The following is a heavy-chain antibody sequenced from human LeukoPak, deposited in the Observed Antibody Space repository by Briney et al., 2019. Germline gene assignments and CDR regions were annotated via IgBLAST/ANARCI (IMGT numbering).Heavy chain of an antibody. CDR3: SRVAAAAGLVIDY. J-gene: IGHJ4*02. V-gene: IGHV3-53*01. CDR2: IYSGGST. D-gene: IGHD6-13*01. Sequence: GGSLRLSCAASGFTVSSNYMSWVRQAPGKGLEWVSVIYSGGSTYYADSVKRRFTISRDNSKITLYLQMNSLRADDTAVYYCSRVAAAAGLVIDYWGQGTLVTVSS. CDR1: GFTVSSNY.